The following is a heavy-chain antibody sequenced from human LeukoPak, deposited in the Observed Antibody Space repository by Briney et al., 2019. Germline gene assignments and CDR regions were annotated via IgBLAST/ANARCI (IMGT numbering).Heavy chain of an antibody. CDR2: INPNSGGT. Sequence: ASVKVSCKASGYTFTGYYMHWVRQAPGQGLEWMGWINPNSGGTNYAQKFQGRVTMTRDTSISIAYMELSRLRSDDTAVYYCASELIGADNWFDPWGQGTLVTVSS. V-gene: IGHV1-2*02. D-gene: IGHD7-27*01. CDR3: ASELIGADNWFDP. J-gene: IGHJ5*02. CDR1: GYTFTGYY.